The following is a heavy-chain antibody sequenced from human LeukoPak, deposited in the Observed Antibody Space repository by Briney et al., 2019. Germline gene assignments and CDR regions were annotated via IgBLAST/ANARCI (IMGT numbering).Heavy chain of an antibody. CDR1: GFTFSSYA. D-gene: IGHD2-15*01. J-gene: IGHJ4*02. V-gene: IGHV3-23*01. CDR2: ISGSGGST. CDR3: AKESGGRYCSGGSCYPVDY. Sequence: GGSLRLSCAASGFTFSSYAMSWVRQAPGKGLEWVSAISGSGGSTYYADSAKGRFTISRDNSKNTLYLQMNSLRAEDTAVYYCAKESGGRYCSGGSCYPVDYWGQGTLVTVSS.